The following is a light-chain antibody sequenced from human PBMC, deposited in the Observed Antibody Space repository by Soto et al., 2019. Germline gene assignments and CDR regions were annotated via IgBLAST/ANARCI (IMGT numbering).Light chain of an antibody. V-gene: IGKV1-39*01. CDR2: AAS. J-gene: IGKJ1*01. CDR3: QQSYDVVSWT. CDR1: QSISSY. Sequence: DIQMTQSPSSLSASVGDRVTITCRASQSISSYLNWYQQKPGKAPKLLIYAASSLQSGVPSRFSGSGSGTDFTLTISSLQPEDFATYYCQQSYDVVSWTFGQGTKVDI.